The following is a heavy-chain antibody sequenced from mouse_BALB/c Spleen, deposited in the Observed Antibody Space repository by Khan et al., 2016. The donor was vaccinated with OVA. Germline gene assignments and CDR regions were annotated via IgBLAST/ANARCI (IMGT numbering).Heavy chain of an antibody. D-gene: IGHD1-1*01. Sequence: QIQLVQSGPELKKPGETVKISCKASGYTFTNYGMNWVKQAPGKGLKWMGWIYTYTGEPTYADDFKGRFAFSVESSASTAYLQINNLTNEETATXFCARDTSSAMAYWGQGTSVTVSS. CDR1: GYTFTNYG. V-gene: IGHV9-3-1*01. CDR3: ARDTSSAMAY. CDR2: IYTYTGEP. J-gene: IGHJ4*01.